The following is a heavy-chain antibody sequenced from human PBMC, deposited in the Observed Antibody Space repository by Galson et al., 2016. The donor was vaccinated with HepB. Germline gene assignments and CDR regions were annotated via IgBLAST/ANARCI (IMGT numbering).Heavy chain of an antibody. D-gene: IGHD4-17*01. CDR2: IYDSANTNYGPSLSGNT. Sequence: SETLSLTCTVSGGSTGSYYWSWIRRPPGQGLEWIGSIYDSANTNYGPSLSGNTNYNPSFKNRVTLALDTSKNQFSLNLTSVTAADTAVYYCARQDYGASVRLYYLHWGRGALVTVSS. J-gene: IGHJ1*01. V-gene: IGHV4-59*08. CDR3: ARQDYGASVRLYYLH. CDR1: GGSTGSYY.